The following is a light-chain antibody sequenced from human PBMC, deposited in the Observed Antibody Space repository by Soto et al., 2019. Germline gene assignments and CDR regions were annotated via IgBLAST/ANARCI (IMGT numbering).Light chain of an antibody. CDR3: QQYGSSPGT. Sequence: EILMTQSPASLSVSPGENATLSCRASQSVSTNLVWYQQKPGQAPRLLIYGASSRATGIPDRFSGSGSGTDFTLTISRLEPEDFAVYYCQQYGSSPGTFGGGTKVDIK. CDR1: QSVSTN. V-gene: IGKV3-20*01. CDR2: GAS. J-gene: IGKJ4*01.